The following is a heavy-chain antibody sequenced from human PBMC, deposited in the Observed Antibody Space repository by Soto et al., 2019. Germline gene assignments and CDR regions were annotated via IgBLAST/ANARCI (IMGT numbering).Heavy chain of an antibody. V-gene: IGHV3-7*01. D-gene: IGHD1-26*01. Sequence: LRLSCAASGFTFSSYWMSWVRQAPGKGLEGVANIKQDGSEKYYVDSVKGRFTISRDNAKNSLYLQMNSLRAEDTAVYYCARDGDAIVGATGELDYWGQGTLVTVS. CDR2: IKQDGSEK. CDR1: GFTFSSYW. J-gene: IGHJ4*02. CDR3: ARDGDAIVGATGELDY.